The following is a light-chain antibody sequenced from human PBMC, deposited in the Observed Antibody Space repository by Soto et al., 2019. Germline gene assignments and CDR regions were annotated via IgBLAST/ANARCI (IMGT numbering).Light chain of an antibody. CDR1: QSVGNN. CDR2: GAS. V-gene: IGKV3-15*01. J-gene: IGKJ5*01. Sequence: EIVMTQSPGTLSVSPGDTATLSCRASQSVGNNLAWHQQKPGQAPRLLIYGASTRATGFPARFSGSGSGTEFTLTISSLQSEDFAVYYCQQYNAWPITFGQGTRLEIK. CDR3: QQYNAWPIT.